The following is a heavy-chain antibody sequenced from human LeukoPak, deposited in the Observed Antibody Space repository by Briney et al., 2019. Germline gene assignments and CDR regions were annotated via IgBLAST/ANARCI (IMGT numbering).Heavy chain of an antibody. Sequence: SETLSLTCTVSGGSIISNTYCWGWIRQPPGKGLEWIGSFCYSGSTYSNPSLKSRVTISVDTSKYQFSLKLSSVTAADTAVYYCARDGDYYGSGLTWGQGTLVTVSS. J-gene: IGHJ5*02. CDR3: ARDGDYYGSGLT. CDR1: GGSIISNTYC. D-gene: IGHD3-10*01. V-gene: IGHV4-39*02. CDR2: FCYSGST.